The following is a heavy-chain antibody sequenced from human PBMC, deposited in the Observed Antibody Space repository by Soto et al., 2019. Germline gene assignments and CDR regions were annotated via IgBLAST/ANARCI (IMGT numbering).Heavy chain of an antibody. D-gene: IGHD1-26*01. CDR2: ISGSGGST. V-gene: IGHV3-23*01. CDR1: GFTFSSYA. CDR3: AKDGQVGATREGAHYYYGMDV. Sequence: GGSLRLSCGASGFTFSSYAMSWVRQAPGKGLEWVSAISGSGGSTYYADSVKGRFTISRDNSKNTLYLQMNSLRAEDTAVYYCAKDGQVGATREGAHYYYGMDVWGQGTTVTVSS. J-gene: IGHJ6*02.